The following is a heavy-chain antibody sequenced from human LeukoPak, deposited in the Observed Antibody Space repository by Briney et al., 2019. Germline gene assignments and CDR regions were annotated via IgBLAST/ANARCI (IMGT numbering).Heavy chain of an antibody. V-gene: IGHV3-48*03. CDR3: ARDHAVAGTFDY. CDR1: GFTFSSYE. J-gene: IGHJ4*02. D-gene: IGHD6-19*01. CDR2: ISSSGSTI. Sequence: PGGSLRLSCAASGFTFSSYEMNWVRQAPGKGLEWVSYISSSGSTIYYADSVKGRFTISRDNAKNSLYLQMNSLRAEDTAVYYCARDHAVAGTFDYWGQGTLVTVSS.